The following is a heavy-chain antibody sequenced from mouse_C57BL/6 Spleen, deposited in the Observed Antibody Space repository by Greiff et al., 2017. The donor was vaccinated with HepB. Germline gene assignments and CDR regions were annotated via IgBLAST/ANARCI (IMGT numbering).Heavy chain of an antibody. CDR3: ARERYSKGAWFAY. CDR2: IDPSDSYT. Sequence: QVQLQQPGAELVMPGASVKLSCKASGYTFTSYWMHWVKQRPGQGLEWIGEIDPSDSYTNYNQKFKGKSTLTVDKSSSTAYMQLSSLTSEDSAVYYCARERYSKGAWFAYWGQGTLVTVSA. J-gene: IGHJ3*01. CDR1: GYTFTSYW. V-gene: IGHV1-69*01. D-gene: IGHD2-5*01.